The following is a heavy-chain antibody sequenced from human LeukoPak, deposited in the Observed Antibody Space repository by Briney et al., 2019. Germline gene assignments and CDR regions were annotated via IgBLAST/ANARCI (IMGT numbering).Heavy chain of an antibody. CDR2: IRSDGSNK. CDR1: GFIFSSYG. CDR3: AKGTVVVPAAIAYYFDY. D-gene: IGHD2-2*02. V-gene: IGHV3-30*02. J-gene: IGHJ4*02. Sequence: GGSLRLSCAASGFIFSSYGMHWVRQAPGKGLEWVAFIRSDGSNKFYADSVKGRFTISRDNSKNTLYLQMNSLRAEDTAVYYCAKGTVVVPAAIAYYFDYWGQGTLVAVSS.